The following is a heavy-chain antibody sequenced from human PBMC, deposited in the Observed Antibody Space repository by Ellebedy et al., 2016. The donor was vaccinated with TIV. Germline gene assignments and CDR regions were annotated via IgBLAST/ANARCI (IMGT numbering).Heavy chain of an antibody. Sequence: ASVKVSCXVSGYTLTELSMHWVRQAPGKGLEWMGGFDPEDGETIYAQKFQGRVTMTEDTSTDTAYMELSSLRSEDTAVYYCATDRRDFWSGDNWFDPWGQGTLVTASS. J-gene: IGHJ5*02. V-gene: IGHV1-24*01. CDR2: FDPEDGET. CDR1: GYTLTELS. CDR3: ATDRRDFWSGDNWFDP. D-gene: IGHD3-3*01.